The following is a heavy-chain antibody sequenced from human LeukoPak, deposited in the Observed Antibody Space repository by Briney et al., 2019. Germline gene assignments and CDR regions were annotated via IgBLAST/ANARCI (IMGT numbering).Heavy chain of an antibody. CDR1: GFTFSSYA. Sequence: GGSLRLSCAASGFTFSSYAMSWVRQAPGKGLEWVSGISGSGAFTYYADSVKGRSTISRDNSKNTLYLQMNSLRAEDTAVYYCAKEYGYTYGEFDYWGQGTLVTVSS. CDR2: ISGSGAFT. CDR3: AKEYGYTYGEFDY. J-gene: IGHJ4*02. D-gene: IGHD5-18*01. V-gene: IGHV3-23*01.